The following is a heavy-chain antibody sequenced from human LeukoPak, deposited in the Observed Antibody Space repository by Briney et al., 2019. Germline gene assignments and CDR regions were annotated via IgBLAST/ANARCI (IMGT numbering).Heavy chain of an antibody. V-gene: IGHV5-10-1*01. D-gene: IGHD6-6*01. CDR1: GYSFTSYW. J-gene: IGHJ5*02. Sequence: GESLKISCKGSGYSFTSYWISWVRQMPGKGLEWMGRIDPSDSYTNYSPSFQGHITISADKSISTAYLQWSSLKASDTAMYYCARRVSSSGWFDPWGQGTLVTVSS. CDR2: IDPSDSYT. CDR3: ARRVSSSGWFDP.